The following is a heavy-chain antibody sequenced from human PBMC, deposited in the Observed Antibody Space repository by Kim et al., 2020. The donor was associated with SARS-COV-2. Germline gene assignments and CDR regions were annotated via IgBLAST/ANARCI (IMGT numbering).Heavy chain of an antibody. CDR1: GFPFSNYA. J-gene: IGHJ5*02. V-gene: IGHV3-23*01. D-gene: IGHD6-19*01. CDR3: AMGPTGWRPISEP. CDR2: ISGSGGTT. Sequence: GGSLRLSCAASGFPFSNYAMSWVRQAPGKGLEWASTISGSGGTTTHADPLEGRFTIPKDNSKNTPYSQMNSPSAEYPAAYLCAMGPTGWRPISEPWG.